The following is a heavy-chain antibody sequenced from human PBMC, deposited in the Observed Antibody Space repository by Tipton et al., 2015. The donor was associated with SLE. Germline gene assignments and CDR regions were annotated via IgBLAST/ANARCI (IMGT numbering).Heavy chain of an antibody. J-gene: IGHJ6*02. D-gene: IGHD2-8*01. CDR1: GGSISGYY. Sequence: TLSLTCTVSGGSISGYYWSWIRQPPGKGLEYIGYIYNTGSTNYNPSLKSRVTMSVDTAKNQFSLKLTSVTAADTAVYYCARGMLTWRGAIVGVDVWGQGTTVNVSS. V-gene: IGHV4-4*08. CDR3: ARGMLTWRGAIVGVDV. CDR2: IYNTGST.